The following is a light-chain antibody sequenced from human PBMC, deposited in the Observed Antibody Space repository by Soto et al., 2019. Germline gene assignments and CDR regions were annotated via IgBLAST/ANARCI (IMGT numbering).Light chain of an antibody. Sequence: EIVLTQSPDTLSLSPGERATLSCRASQSVRSSYLAWYQQKPGQAPRLLIYDASSRATGIPDRFSGSGSGTDFTLTISRLEPADFAIYHCQQYGRSPVTFGPGTKVYIK. CDR3: QQYGRSPVT. CDR2: DAS. V-gene: IGKV3-20*01. J-gene: IGKJ3*01. CDR1: QSVRSSY.